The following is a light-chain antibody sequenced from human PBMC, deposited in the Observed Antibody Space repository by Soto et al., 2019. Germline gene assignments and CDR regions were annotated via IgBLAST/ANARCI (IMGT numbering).Light chain of an antibody. V-gene: IGLV2-14*01. CDR1: SNDDGIYNY. J-gene: IGLJ3*02. CDR2: EVT. CDR3: SSYTISSTWV. Sequence: QSALTQPASVSGSPGQSITISCTGTSNDDGIYNYVSWYQQHPGKAPKLMIYEVTNRPSGVSDRFSGSKSDNTASLTISGLQAEDEADYYCSSYTISSTWVFGGGTKLTVL.